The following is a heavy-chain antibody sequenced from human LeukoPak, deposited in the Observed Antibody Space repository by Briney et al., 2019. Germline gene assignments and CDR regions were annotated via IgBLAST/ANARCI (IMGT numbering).Heavy chain of an antibody. D-gene: IGHD6-6*01. V-gene: IGHV1-46*01. CDR3: ARGSYSSSSIVPYYFDY. J-gene: IGHJ4*02. Sequence: ASVKVSCKTSGYTFTNYYMHWVRQAPGQGLEWMGIINPSGGSTSYAQKFQGRVTMTRDTSTSTVYMELSSLRSEDTAVYYCARGSYSSSSIVPYYFDYWGQGTLVTVSS. CDR2: INPSGGST. CDR1: GYTFTNYY.